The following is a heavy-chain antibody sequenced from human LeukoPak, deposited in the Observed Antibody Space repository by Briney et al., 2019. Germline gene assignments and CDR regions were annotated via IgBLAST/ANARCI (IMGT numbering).Heavy chain of an antibody. D-gene: IGHD6-13*01. CDR1: GYTLTSYD. Sequence: ASVKVSCKASGYTLTSYDINWVRQATGQGLEWMGWMNPNSGNTGYAQKFQGRVTITRNTSISTAYMELSSLRSEDTAVYYCARGPIVDSSSWYWFDPARGENWFDPWGQGTLVTVSS. CDR2: MNPNSGNT. V-gene: IGHV1-8*03. CDR3: ARGPIVDSSSWYWFDPARGENWFDP. J-gene: IGHJ5*02.